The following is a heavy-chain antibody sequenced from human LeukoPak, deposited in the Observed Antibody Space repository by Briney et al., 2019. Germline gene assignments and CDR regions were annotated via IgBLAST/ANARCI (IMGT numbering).Heavy chain of an antibody. CDR2: IIPIFGTA. CDR3: AVNYYDSSGYGEYFQH. V-gene: IGHV1-69*05. D-gene: IGHD3-22*01. Sequence: ASVKVSCKASGGTFSSYAINWVRQAPGQGLEWMGGIIPIFGTANYAQKFQGRVTITTDESTSTAYMELSSLRSEDTAVYYCAVNYYDSSGYGEYFQHWGQGTLVTVSS. J-gene: IGHJ1*01. CDR1: GGTFSSYA.